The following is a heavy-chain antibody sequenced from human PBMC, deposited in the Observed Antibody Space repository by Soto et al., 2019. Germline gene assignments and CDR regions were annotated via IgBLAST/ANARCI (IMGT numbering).Heavy chain of an antibody. Sequence: GGSLRLSCAASGFTFSSYAMSWVRQAPGKGLEWVSAISGSGGSTYYADSVKGRFTISRDNSKNTLYLQMNSLRAEDTAVYYCATFPLMTTVMSVSDWGQGTLVTVSS. CDR2: ISGSGGST. V-gene: IGHV3-23*01. CDR1: GFTFSSYA. D-gene: IGHD4-4*01. J-gene: IGHJ4*02. CDR3: ATFPLMTTVMSVSD.